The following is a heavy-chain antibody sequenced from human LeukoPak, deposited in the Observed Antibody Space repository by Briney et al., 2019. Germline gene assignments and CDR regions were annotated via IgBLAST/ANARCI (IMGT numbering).Heavy chain of an antibody. CDR3: ARFITYYYGSGSYSPYYFDY. CDR2: ISSSGSTI. J-gene: IGHJ4*02. V-gene: IGHV3-48*03. D-gene: IGHD3-10*01. CDR1: GFTFSSYE. Sequence: GGSLRLSCAASGFTFSSYEMNWVRQAPGKGLEWVSYISSSGSTIYYADSVKGRFTIPRDNAKNSLYLQMNSLRAEDTAVYYCARFITYYYGSGSYSPYYFDYWGQGTLVTVSS.